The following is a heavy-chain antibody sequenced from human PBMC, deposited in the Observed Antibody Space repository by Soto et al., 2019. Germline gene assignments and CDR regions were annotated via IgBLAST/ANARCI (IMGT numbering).Heavy chain of an antibody. CDR1: GYTFTSYG. D-gene: IGHD6-19*01. J-gene: IGHJ6*02. Sequence: ASVKVSCKASGYTFTSYGISWVRQAPGQGLEWMGWISAYNGNTNYAQKLQGRVTMTTDTSTSTAYMELRRLRSDDTAVYYCARYRYSSGPYGMDVWGQGTTVTVSS. CDR3: ARYRYSSGPYGMDV. V-gene: IGHV1-18*04. CDR2: ISAYNGNT.